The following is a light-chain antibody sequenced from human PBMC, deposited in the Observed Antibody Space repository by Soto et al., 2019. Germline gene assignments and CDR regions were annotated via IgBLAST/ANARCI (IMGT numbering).Light chain of an antibody. CDR1: QSINNW. CDR2: DAS. V-gene: IGKV1-5*01. CDR3: QQYDNYSWT. J-gene: IGKJ1*01. Sequence: GDIVTITCRASQSINNWLAWYQQKQGKAPNLLIYDASTLKSGVSSRFSGSGDGTEFNLTIDSLQTDDFATYYCQQYDNYSWTFGQGTKVDIK.